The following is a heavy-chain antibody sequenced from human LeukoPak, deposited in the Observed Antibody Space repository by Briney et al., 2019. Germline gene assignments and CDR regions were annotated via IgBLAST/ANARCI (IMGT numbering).Heavy chain of an antibody. CDR3: ISRDGYDLHFQH. CDR2: IRKKASDATP. V-gene: IGHV3-49*04. CDR1: GFTFGDYS. J-gene: IGHJ1*01. Sequence: GGSLRLSCTTSGFTFGDYSINWVRQAPGKGLEWLAFIRKKASDATPQYAPSVKGRFTLSRDDSRGIAYLQMNSLKSDDTAVYYCISRDGYDLHFQHWGQGTLVTVSS. D-gene: IGHD5-24*01.